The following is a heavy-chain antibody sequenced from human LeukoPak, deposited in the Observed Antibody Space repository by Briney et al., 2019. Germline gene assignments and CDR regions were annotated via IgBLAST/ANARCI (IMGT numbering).Heavy chain of an antibody. CDR2: ISSSGSTI. CDR3: VRKVAPPRDYYNHGMDV. CDR1: GFTFSSYE. J-gene: IGHJ6*02. Sequence: GGSLRLSCAASGFTFSSYEMNWVRQAPGKGLEWVSYISSSGSTIYYADSVKGRFTISRDNAKNSLYLQMNSLRAEDTAVYYCVRKVAPPRDYYNHGMDVWGQGTTVTVSS. V-gene: IGHV3-48*03.